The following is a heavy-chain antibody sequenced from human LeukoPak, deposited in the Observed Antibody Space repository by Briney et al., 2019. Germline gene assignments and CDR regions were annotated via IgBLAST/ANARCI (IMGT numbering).Heavy chain of an antibody. Sequence: SETPSLTCTVSGGSISSYYWSWVRQPPGKGLEWIGYIYYSGSTNYNPSLKSRVTISVDTSKNQFSLKLSSVTAADTAVYYCARYDYGGNSDYWGQGTLVTVSS. D-gene: IGHD4-23*01. CDR2: IYYSGST. CDR1: GGSISSYY. CDR3: ARYDYGGNSDY. J-gene: IGHJ4*02. V-gene: IGHV4-59*01.